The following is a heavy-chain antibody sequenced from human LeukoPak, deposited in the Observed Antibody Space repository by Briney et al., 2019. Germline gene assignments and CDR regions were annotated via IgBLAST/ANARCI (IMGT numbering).Heavy chain of an antibody. CDR3: ARGIRARLLYYYYMDV. CDR2: IYYSGST. J-gene: IGHJ6*03. CDR1: GGSLSSSSYY. Sequence: SETLSLTCTVSGGSLSSSSYYWGWIRQPPGKGLEWSGSIYYSGSTYYNPSLKSRVTISVDTSKNQFSLKLSSVTAADTAVYYCARGIRARLLYYYYMDVWGKGTTVTVSS. D-gene: IGHD6-6*01. V-gene: IGHV4-39*01.